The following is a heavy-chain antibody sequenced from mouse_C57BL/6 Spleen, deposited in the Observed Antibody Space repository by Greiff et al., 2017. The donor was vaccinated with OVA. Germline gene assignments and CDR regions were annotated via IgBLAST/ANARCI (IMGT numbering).Heavy chain of an antibody. V-gene: IGHV3-6*01. D-gene: IGHD2-3*01. J-gene: IGHJ2*01. Sequence: EVQLQQSGPGLVKPSQSLSLTCSVTGYSITSGYYWNWIRQFPGNKLEWMGYISYDGSNNYNPSLKNRIAITRDTSKNQFFLKLNSVTTEDTATYYCARGMDFVDYWGKGTTLTVSS. CDR1: GYSITSGYY. CDR2: ISYDGSN. CDR3: ARGMDFVDY.